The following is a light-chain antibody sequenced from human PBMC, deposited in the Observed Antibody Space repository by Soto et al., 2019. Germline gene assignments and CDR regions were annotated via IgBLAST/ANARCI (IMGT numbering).Light chain of an antibody. Sequence: EMLLTQYPGTLSLSPGEGATLSCRAAQSISSYQLAWYRQRPGQAPGLLVYGASSRADGVPNRFSGSVYGANFTLTITKVEPEDFAVYYCQQRSNWPPWTFGQGTKVDIK. CDR1: QSISSYQ. CDR3: QQRSNWPPWT. CDR2: GAS. J-gene: IGKJ1*01. V-gene: IGKV3D-20*02.